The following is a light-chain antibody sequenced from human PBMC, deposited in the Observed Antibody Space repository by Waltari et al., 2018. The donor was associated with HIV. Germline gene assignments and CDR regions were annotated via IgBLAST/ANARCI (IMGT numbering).Light chain of an antibody. CDR2: DVS. V-gene: IGLV2-14*03. CDR3: CSYASSGTVL. CDR1: CHDVGVLNY. J-gene: IGLJ2*01. Sequence: HSVLAPPASMSGSLGQSHTIPCLRTCHDVGVLNYVYWYQQSPNKAPRLVIYDVSNRPSGGSGRFSGAKSGSAAALTISGLQPEDEADYYCCSYASSGTVLFGGGTRLTVL.